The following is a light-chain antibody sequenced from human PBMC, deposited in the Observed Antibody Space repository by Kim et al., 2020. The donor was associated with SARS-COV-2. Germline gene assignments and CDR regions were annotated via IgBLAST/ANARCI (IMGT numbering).Light chain of an antibody. CDR2: DKN. CDR3: NSLDNSVDHVL. CDR1: SLRGYY. V-gene: IGLV3-19*01. J-gene: IGLJ2*01. Sequence: SSELTQDPAVSVALGQTVRITCQGDSLRGYYASWYQQKPGQAPLLVIYDKNKRPSGIPDRFAGSSSGITASLTITGTQAEDEADYYCNSLDNSVDHVLFGGGTKVTVL.